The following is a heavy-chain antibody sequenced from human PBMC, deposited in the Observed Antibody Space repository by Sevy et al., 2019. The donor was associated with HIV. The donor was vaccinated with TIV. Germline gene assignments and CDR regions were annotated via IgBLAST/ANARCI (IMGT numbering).Heavy chain of an antibody. D-gene: IGHD5-18*01. CDR1: GFTFSSYA. V-gene: IGHV3-30-3*01. CDR2: ISYDGSNK. Sequence: GGSLRLSCAASGFTFSSYAMHWVRQAPGKGLEWVAVISYDGSNKYYADSVKGRLTISRDNSKNTLYLQMNSLRAEDTAVYYCASHPVDTAMVDVYYYYGMDVWGQGTTVTVSS. J-gene: IGHJ6*02. CDR3: ASHPVDTAMVDVYYYYGMDV.